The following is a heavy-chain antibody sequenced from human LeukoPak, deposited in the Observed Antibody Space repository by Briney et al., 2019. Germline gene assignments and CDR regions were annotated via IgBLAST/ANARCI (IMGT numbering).Heavy chain of an antibody. V-gene: IGHV3-23*01. J-gene: IGHJ6*02. CDR1: GFIFSSYS. Sequence: GGSLRLSCAASGFIFSSYSMSWVRQAPGMGLKWVSVITGSCGNTYYADSVKGRFTISKDNSKNTVYLQMSSLRVDDTAVYYCAKAASSSWPSYYYGMDVWGQGTTVTVSS. CDR2: ITGSCGNT. CDR3: AKAASSSWPSYYYGMDV. D-gene: IGHD6-13*01.